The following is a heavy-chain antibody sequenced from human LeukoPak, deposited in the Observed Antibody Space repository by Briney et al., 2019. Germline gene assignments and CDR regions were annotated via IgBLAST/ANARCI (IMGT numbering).Heavy chain of an antibody. CDR3: GKTTVGYSSGQKPAWPVDY. Sequence: GGSLRLSCAASGFTFGSHAMYWVRQAPGKGLEWVAGIFCSGGSPHYADPVKGRFTISRDNPRNTVYLQIDSLRAEDTAVYYCGKTTVGYSSGQKPAWPVDYWSQGNLVTVSS. CDR2: IFCSGGSP. J-gene: IGHJ4*02. V-gene: IGHV3-23*01. CDR1: GFTFGSHA. D-gene: IGHD5-18*01.